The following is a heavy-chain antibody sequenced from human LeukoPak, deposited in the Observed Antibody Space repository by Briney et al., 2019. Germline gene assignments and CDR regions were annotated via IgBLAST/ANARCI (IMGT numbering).Heavy chain of an antibody. CDR1: GFTFSSYG. CDR3: AKLYSSGWYNFDWFDP. V-gene: IGHV3-30*02. J-gene: IGHJ5*02. Sequence: GGSLRLSCAASGFTFSSYGMHWVRQAPGKGLEWVAFIRYDGSNKYYADSVKGRFTISRDNSKNTLYLQMNSLRAEDTAVYYCAKLYSSGWYNFDWFDPWGQGTLVTVSS. CDR2: IRYDGSNK. D-gene: IGHD6-19*01.